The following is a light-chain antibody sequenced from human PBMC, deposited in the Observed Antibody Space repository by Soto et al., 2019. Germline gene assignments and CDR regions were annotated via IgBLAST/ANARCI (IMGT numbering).Light chain of an antibody. CDR1: QSISSL. CDR2: KAS. J-gene: IGKJ5*01. CDR3: QQYNSYTLT. V-gene: IGKV1-5*03. Sequence: DIQMTQSPSTLSASVGDRVTITCRASQSISSLLAWYQQKPGRAPTLLIYKASTLESGVPSRFSGSTSATEFTLTISSLQPDDFATYYCQQYNSYTLTFGHGTRLEIK.